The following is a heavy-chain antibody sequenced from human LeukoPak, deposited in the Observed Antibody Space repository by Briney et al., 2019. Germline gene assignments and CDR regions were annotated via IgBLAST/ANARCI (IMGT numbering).Heavy chain of an antibody. CDR2: INHSGST. CDR3: ARGPYSYDSSGAFDI. CDR1: GGSFSGYY. V-gene: IGHV4-34*01. J-gene: IGHJ3*02. D-gene: IGHD3-22*01. Sequence: SETLSLTCAVYGGSFSGYYWSWIRQPPGKVLEWLGEINHSGSTNYNPSLKSRVTISVDTSKNQFSLKLSSVTAADTAVYFCARGPYSYDSSGAFDIWGQGTMVTVSS.